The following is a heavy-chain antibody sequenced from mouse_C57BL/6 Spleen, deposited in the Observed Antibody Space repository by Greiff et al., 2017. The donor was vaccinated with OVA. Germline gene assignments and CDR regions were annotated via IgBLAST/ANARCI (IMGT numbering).Heavy chain of an antibody. Sequence: EVKVVESGPELVKPGASVKISCKASGYTFTDYYMNWVKQSHGKSLEWIGDINPNNGGTSYNQKFKGKATLTVDKSSSTAYMELRSLTSEDSAVYYCAKSDYYGSSYGYWYFDVWGTGTTVTVSS. V-gene: IGHV1-26*01. CDR3: AKSDYYGSSYGYWYFDV. CDR2: INPNNGGT. CDR1: GYTFTDYY. J-gene: IGHJ1*03. D-gene: IGHD1-1*01.